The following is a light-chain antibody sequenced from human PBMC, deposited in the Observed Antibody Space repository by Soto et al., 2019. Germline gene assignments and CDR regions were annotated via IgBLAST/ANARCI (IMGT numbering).Light chain of an antibody. CDR1: SSNIGAGYD. CDR2: ANK. J-gene: IGLJ1*01. Sequence: QSVLTQPPSVSGAPGQRGTISCTGSSSNIGAGYDVHWYQQLPGTAPKLLMYANKNRPSGVPDRFSGSKSGTSASLAITGLQAEDEADYYCQSYDSSLRGSVFGTGTKVTVL. V-gene: IGLV1-40*01. CDR3: QSYDSSLRGSV.